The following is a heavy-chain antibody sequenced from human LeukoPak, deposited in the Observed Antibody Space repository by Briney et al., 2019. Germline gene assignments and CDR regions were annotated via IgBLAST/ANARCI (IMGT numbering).Heavy chain of an antibody. J-gene: IGHJ4*02. V-gene: IGHV3-48*03. D-gene: IGHD1-26*01. Sequence: GGSLRLSCAASGFTISSYEMNWVRQAPGKGLEWLSYISGRGGTIYYADSVKGRFTISRDNAKNSLYLQMNSLRDEDTVVYYCARDGMVGSIAFDYWGQGTLVTGSS. CDR1: GFTISSYE. CDR2: ISGRGGTI. CDR3: ARDGMVGSIAFDY.